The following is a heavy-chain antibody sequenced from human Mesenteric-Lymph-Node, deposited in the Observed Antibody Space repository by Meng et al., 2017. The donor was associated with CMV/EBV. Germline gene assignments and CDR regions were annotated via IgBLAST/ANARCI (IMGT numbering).Heavy chain of an antibody. CDR3: ARRRDGYGWPGNAFDM. D-gene: IGHD5-24*01. Sequence: GASLKTSWAGSGTSITNYWIGWVRQLPREGQEWLGIMYPGDSDTRYNPSFQGLATISAGNSISTAYQQGSSLKASDAAMYYCARRRDGYGWPGNAFDMWGQGTMVTVSS. J-gene: IGHJ3*02. CDR2: MYPGDSDT. V-gene: IGHV5-51*01. CDR1: GTSITNYW.